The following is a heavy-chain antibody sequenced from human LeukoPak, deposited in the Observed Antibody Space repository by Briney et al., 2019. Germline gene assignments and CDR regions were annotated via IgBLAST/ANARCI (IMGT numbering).Heavy chain of an antibody. CDR1: GYIFTGYY. CDR2: IIPIFGTA. D-gene: IGHD5-24*01. V-gene: IGHV1-69*13. J-gene: IGHJ4*02. Sequence: GASVKVSCKASGYIFTGYYMHWVRQAPGHGLEWMGGIIPIFGTANYAQKFQGRVTITADESTTTAYMELSSLRSEDTAVYYCARSEEEGWLQSFDYWGQGTLVTVSS. CDR3: ARSEEEGWLQSFDY.